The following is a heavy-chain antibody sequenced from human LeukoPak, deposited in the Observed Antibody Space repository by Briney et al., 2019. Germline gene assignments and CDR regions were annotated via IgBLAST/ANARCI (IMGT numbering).Heavy chain of an antibody. V-gene: IGHV3-53*01. CDR1: GFTVSSNY. D-gene: IGHD2-2*01. CDR3: ARDRGYCSSNSCYGKFDY. Sequence: GGSLRLSCAASGFTVSSNYMSWVRQAPGKGLEWVSVIYSGGSTYYADSVKGRFTISRDNSKNTLYLQMNSLRAEDTAVYYCARDRGYCSSNSCYGKFDYWGQGTLVTVSS. J-gene: IGHJ4*02. CDR2: IYSGGST.